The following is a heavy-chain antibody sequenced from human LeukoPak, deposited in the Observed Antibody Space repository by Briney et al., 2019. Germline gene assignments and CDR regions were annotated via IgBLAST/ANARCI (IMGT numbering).Heavy chain of an antibody. Sequence: GGSLRLSCAASGFTFSTYWLSWVRQAPGKGLEWVANIKQDGSEKYYVDSVKGRFTISRDNAKNSLYLQMNSLRAEDTAMYYCARDSAGNDYWGQGTLVTVSS. CDR3: ARDSAGNDY. V-gene: IGHV3-7*01. J-gene: IGHJ4*02. D-gene: IGHD6-13*01. CDR1: GFTFSTYW. CDR2: IKQDGSEK.